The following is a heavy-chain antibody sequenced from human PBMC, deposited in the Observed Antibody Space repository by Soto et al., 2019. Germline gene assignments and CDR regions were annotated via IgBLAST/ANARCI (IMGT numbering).Heavy chain of an antibody. CDR3: ARVTTITIFGVGPPYYYYMDV. J-gene: IGHJ6*03. Sequence: SETLSLTCTVSGGSISSGGYYWSWIRQHPGKGLEWIGYIYYSGSTYYNPSLKSRVTISVDTSKNQFSLKLSSVTAADTAVYYCARVTTITIFGVGPPYYYYMDVWGKGTTVTVSS. D-gene: IGHD3-3*01. V-gene: IGHV4-31*03. CDR2: IYYSGST. CDR1: GGSISSGGYY.